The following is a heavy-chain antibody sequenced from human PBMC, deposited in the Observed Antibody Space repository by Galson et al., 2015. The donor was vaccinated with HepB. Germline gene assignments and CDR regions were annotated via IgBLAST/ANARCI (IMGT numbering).Heavy chain of an antibody. Sequence: SLRLSCAASGFTFSSYSMNWVRQAPGKGLEWVSYISSSSSTIYYADSVKGRFTISRDNAKNSLYLQMNSLRAEDTAVYYCARESLKTKDAFDIWGQGTMVTVSS. CDR2: ISSSSSTI. CDR3: ARESLKTKDAFDI. V-gene: IGHV3-48*01. J-gene: IGHJ3*02. CDR1: GFTFSSYS.